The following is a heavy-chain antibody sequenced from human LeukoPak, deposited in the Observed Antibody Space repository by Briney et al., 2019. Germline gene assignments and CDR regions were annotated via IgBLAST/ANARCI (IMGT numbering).Heavy chain of an antibody. CDR3: ARDGSHYGMDV. Sequence: PGGSLRLSCVASGFTFSSYWMHWVRQDPRKGLVWVSRINGDGRNINYADSVRGRFTISRDNAKNTLYLQMNTLRVEDTAVYYCARDGSHYGMDVWGQGTTVTVSS. CDR1: GFTFSSYW. J-gene: IGHJ6*02. V-gene: IGHV3-74*01. D-gene: IGHD1-26*01. CDR2: INGDGRNI.